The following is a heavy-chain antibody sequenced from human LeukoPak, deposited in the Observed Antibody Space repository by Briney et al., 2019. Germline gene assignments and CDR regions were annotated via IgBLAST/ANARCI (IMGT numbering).Heavy chain of an antibody. V-gene: IGHV1-18*01. CDR2: ISAYNGNT. D-gene: IGHD3-3*01. Sequence: ASVKVSCKASGYTFTSCGISWVRQAPGQGLEWMGWISAYNGNTNYAQKLQGRVTMTTDTSTSTAYMELRSLRSDDTAVYYCARASMTIYYYYMDVWGKGTTVSVSS. CDR3: ARASMTIYYYYMDV. J-gene: IGHJ6*03. CDR1: GYTFTSCG.